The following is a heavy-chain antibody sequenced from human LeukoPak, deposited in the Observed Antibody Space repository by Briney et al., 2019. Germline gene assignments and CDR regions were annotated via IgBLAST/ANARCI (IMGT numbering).Heavy chain of an antibody. CDR3: AKELYFGSGSYPDY. D-gene: IGHD3-10*01. CDR2: ISHDGSDN. Sequence: GRSLRLSCAAPGFTFSSYGMHWVRQAPGKGLEWVAVISHDGSDNHYADSVKGRFTISRDNSKNTVYLQMSSLRPEDTAVYFCAKELYFGSGSYPDYWGQGTLVRVSS. CDR1: GFTFSSYG. J-gene: IGHJ4*02. V-gene: IGHV3-30*18.